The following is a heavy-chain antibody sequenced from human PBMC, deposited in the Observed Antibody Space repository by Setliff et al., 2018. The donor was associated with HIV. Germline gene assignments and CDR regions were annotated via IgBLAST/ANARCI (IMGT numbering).Heavy chain of an antibody. V-gene: IGHV4-4*09. Sequence: SETLSLTCTVSGGSISTYYWRWIRQPPGKGLEWIGYINTRGSTNYNPSLKRRVTISVDTSKNQFSLKLSSVTAADTAIYYCARHYYYDRTGYSLDAFDIWGQGTMVTVSS. CDR1: GGSISTYY. J-gene: IGHJ3*02. D-gene: IGHD3-22*01. CDR2: INTRGST. CDR3: ARHYYYDRTGYSLDAFDI.